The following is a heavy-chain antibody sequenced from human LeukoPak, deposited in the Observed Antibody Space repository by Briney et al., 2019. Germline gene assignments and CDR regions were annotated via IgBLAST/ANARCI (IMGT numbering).Heavy chain of an antibody. D-gene: IGHD3-10*02. Sequence: GGSLRLSCAASGFTFSSYEMNWVRQAPGKGLEWVSYISSSGSTIYYADSVKGRFTISRDNAKNSLYLQMNSLRAEDTAVYYCAELGITMIGDVWGKGTTVTVSS. J-gene: IGHJ6*04. CDR1: GFTFSSYE. CDR2: ISSSGSTI. V-gene: IGHV3-48*03. CDR3: AELGITMIGDV.